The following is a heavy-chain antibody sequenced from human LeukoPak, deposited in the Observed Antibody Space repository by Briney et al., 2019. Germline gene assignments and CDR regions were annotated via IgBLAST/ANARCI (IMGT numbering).Heavy chain of an antibody. Sequence: WETLSLTCTVSGDSISRYYGSWIRQPAGKGLEWIRRIYTSGSTNYNPSLKSRVTMSVDTSTNQFSLKLSSVTAADTAVYYCARLDTARLDYWGQGSLVTVSS. J-gene: IGHJ4*02. CDR2: IYTSGST. V-gene: IGHV4-4*07. CDR1: GDSISRYY. D-gene: IGHD5-18*01. CDR3: ARLDTARLDY.